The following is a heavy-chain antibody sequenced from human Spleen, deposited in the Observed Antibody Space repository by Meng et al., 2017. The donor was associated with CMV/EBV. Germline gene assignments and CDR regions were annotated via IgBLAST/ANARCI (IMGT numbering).Heavy chain of an antibody. V-gene: IGHV1-18*01. D-gene: IGHD2-21*02. CDR1: GYTFTSNG. Sequence: QVHVVQCGPEVKKPWASVKISCKAAGYTFTSNGISWVRQAPGQGLEWMGWISGYNGNTKYAQKFQGRVTMTTDTSTSTAYMELRSLTSDDTAVYYCARAPIFTGGDCSHWGQGTLVTVSS. CDR2: ISGYNGNT. CDR3: ARAPIFTGGDCSH. J-gene: IGHJ4*02.